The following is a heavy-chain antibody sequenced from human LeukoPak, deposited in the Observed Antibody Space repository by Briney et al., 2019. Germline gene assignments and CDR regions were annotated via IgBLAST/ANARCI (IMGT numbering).Heavy chain of an antibody. D-gene: IGHD6-19*01. CDR2: FDPEDGET. CDR1: GYTLTELS. V-gene: IGHV1-24*01. J-gene: IGHJ4*02. Sequence: GASVKVSCKVSGYTLTELSMHWVRQAPGKGLEWMGGFDPEDGETIYAQKFQGRVTMTRDTSTSTDYMELSSLRSEDTAVYYCARDRDGSGWYFFDYWGQGTLVTVSS. CDR3: ARDRDGSGWYFFDY.